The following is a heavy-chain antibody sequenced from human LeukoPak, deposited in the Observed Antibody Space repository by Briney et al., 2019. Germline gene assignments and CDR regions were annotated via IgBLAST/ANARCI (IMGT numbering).Heavy chain of an antibody. Sequence: GWSLRLSCAASEFTFRAFWMSWVRQAPGKGLEWVANINQDGSRKHYVDSVKGRFIVSRDNAENSLYLQTNSLRAEDTAVYYCAKDTLYCSSTSCYLFDYWGQGTLVTVSS. CDR2: INQDGSRK. D-gene: IGHD2-2*01. J-gene: IGHJ4*02. V-gene: IGHV3-7*01. CDR3: AKDTLYCSSTSCYLFDY. CDR1: EFTFRAFW.